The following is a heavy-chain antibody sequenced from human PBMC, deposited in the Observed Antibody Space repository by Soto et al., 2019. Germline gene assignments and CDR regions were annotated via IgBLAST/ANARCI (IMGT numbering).Heavy chain of an antibody. V-gene: IGHV1-8*01. CDR3: ARVSLADRWFGELYDY. D-gene: IGHD3-10*01. Sequence: ASVKVSCKASGYTFTSYDINWVRQATGQGLEWMGWMNPNSGNTGYAQKFQGRVTMTRNTSISTAYMELSSLRSEDTAVYYCARVSLADRWFGELYDYWGQGTLVTVSS. CDR2: MNPNSGNT. J-gene: IGHJ4*02. CDR1: GYTFTSYD.